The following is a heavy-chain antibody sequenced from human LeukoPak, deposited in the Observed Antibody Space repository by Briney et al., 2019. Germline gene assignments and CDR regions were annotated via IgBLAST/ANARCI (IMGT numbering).Heavy chain of an antibody. CDR3: ARPLEYSSGWYGFYFDY. J-gene: IGHJ4*02. CDR1: GYSFTSYW. D-gene: IGHD6-19*01. Sequence: GESLKISCKGSGYSFTSYWIGWVRQMPGKGLEWMGIIYPGDSDTRYGPSFQGQVTISADKSISTAYLQWSSLKASDTAMYYRARPLEYSSGWYGFYFDYWGQGTLVTVSS. V-gene: IGHV5-51*01. CDR2: IYPGDSDT.